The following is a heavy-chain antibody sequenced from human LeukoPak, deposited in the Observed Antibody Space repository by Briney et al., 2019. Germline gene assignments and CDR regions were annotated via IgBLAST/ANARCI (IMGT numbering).Heavy chain of an antibody. CDR3: ARSDIGTMVRGLLYYFAY. CDR1: GFTFSSYW. CDR2: IKQDGSEK. J-gene: IGHJ4*02. Sequence: GGSLRLSCAASGFTFSSYWMSWVRQAPGKGLEWVANIKQDGSEKYYVDSVKGRFTISRDNAKNSLYLQMNSLRAEDTAFYYCARSDIGTMVRGLLYYFAYWGQGTLVTVSS. D-gene: IGHD3-10*01. V-gene: IGHV3-7*01.